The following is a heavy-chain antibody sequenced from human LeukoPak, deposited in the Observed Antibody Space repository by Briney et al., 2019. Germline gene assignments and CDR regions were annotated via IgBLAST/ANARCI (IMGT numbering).Heavy chain of an antibody. Sequence: SETLSLTCTVSGGSISSYYWSWIRQPAGKGLEWIGRIYTSGSTNYNPSLKSRVTMSVDTSKNQFSLKLSSVTAADTAVYYCARDSRLGXQLXXXDYWGQGTLXTVSS. J-gene: IGHJ4*02. CDR1: GGSISSYY. V-gene: IGHV4-4*07. CDR2: IYTSGST. CDR3: ARDSRLGXQLXXXDY. D-gene: IGHD6-13*01.